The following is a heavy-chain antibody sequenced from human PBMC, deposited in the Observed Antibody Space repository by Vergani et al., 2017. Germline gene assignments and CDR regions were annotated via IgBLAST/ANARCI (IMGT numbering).Heavy chain of an antibody. Sequence: QVQLQESGPGLVKPSETLSLTCTVSGGSISSYYWSWIRQPPGKGLEWIGYIYYSGSTNYNTSLKSRVTISVDTSKNQFSLKLSSVTAADTAVSYCARDDSGSWISRGFDIWGQGTMVTVSS. CDR2: IYYSGST. D-gene: IGHD1-26*01. CDR3: ARDDSGSWISRGFDI. J-gene: IGHJ3*02. V-gene: IGHV4-59*01. CDR1: GGSISSYY.